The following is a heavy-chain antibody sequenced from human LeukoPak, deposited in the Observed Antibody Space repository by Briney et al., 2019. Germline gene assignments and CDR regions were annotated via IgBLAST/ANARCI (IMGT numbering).Heavy chain of an antibody. CDR1: GFTFSSYA. J-gene: IGHJ4*02. Sequence: AGGSLRLSCAASGFTFSSYAMSWVRQAPGKGLEWVSVISGGGYSTYYAASVKGRFAISRDNSKNTLYLQMNSLRAEDTAVYYCAKARGYSGSLFDYWGQGTLVTVSS. V-gene: IGHV3-23*01. CDR3: AKARGYSGSLFDY. CDR2: ISGGGYST. D-gene: IGHD1-26*01.